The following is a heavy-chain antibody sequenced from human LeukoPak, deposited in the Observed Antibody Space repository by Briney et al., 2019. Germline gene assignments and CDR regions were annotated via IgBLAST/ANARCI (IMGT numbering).Heavy chain of an antibody. Sequence: SVKVSCKASGGTFSSYAISWMRQAPGQGLEWMGGIIPIFGTANYAQKFQGRVTITTDESTSTAYMELSSLRSEDTAVYYCARDGVVPAGDYWGNWFDPWGQGTLVTVSS. D-gene: IGHD2-2*01. CDR1: GGTFSSYA. V-gene: IGHV1-69*05. CDR3: ARDGVVPAGDYWGNWFDP. J-gene: IGHJ5*02. CDR2: IIPIFGTA.